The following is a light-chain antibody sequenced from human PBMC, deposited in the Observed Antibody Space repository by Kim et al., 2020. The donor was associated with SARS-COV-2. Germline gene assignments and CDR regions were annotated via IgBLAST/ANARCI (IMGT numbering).Light chain of an antibody. CDR2: AAS. CDR3: QQANSFPYT. CDR1: KGSSSR. Sequence: SASVGDRVTDTCRASKGSSSRVAWYQQKPGKAPKLLIYAASSLQSGVPSRFSGSGSGTDFTLTISSRQPEDFATYYCQQANSFPYTFGQGTKLEIK. V-gene: IGKV1-12*01. J-gene: IGKJ2*01.